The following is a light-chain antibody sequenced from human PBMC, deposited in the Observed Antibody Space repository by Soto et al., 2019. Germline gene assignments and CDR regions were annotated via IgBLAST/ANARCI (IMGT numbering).Light chain of an antibody. CDR2: GAS. CDR3: QQYNNWPQT. CDR1: QSVSSN. V-gene: IGKV3-15*01. Sequence: EIVMTQSPATLSVSPGERATLSCRASQSVSSNLARYQQKPGQAPRLLIYGASTRATGIPARFSGSGSGTESTLTISSLQSEDFAVYYCQQYNNWPQTFGQGTMVDIK. J-gene: IGKJ1*01.